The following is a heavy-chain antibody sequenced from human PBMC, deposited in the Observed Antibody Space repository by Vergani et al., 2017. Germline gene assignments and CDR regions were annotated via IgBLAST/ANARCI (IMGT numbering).Heavy chain of an antibody. J-gene: IGHJ5*02. CDR3: ARGRPYGGWFDH. D-gene: IGHD4-17*01. CDR2: INPNSGGT. CDR1: GYTITDYY. Sequence: QVQLVQSGAEVKKPGSSVKVSCKASGYTITDYYIHWVRHAPGQRLEWMGWINPNSGGTEYAQKFQSRVTMTWDTSTTTAYVDLSSLRSDDTAVYYCARGRPYGGWFDHWGQGTLVTVSS. V-gene: IGHV1-2*02.